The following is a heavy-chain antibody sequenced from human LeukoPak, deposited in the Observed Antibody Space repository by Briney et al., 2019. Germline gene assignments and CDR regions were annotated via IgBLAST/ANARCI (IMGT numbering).Heavy chain of an antibody. Sequence: ASVKVSCKASGYTFSNFGINWVRQAPGQGLEWIAGISDNNDNPNYGQKFQGRFAVTTDSSTSTAYMELRNLRSDDTAVYYCARDGTSTDDYWGQGTLVTVSS. CDR1: GYTFSNFG. D-gene: IGHD2-2*01. J-gene: IGHJ4*02. CDR2: ISDNNDNP. V-gene: IGHV1-18*01. CDR3: ARDGTSTDDY.